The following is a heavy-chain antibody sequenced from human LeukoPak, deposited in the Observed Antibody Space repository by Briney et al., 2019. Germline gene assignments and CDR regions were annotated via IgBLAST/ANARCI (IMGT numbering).Heavy chain of an antibody. V-gene: IGHV1-2*02. CDR3: ARDRMGDCATTSCYLAF. Sequence: ASVKVSCKASGYTFTAYYLHWVRQAPGQGLEWMGWMNPKRGDTNYAQNVQGRVTMTRDTSITTAYMELSGLTSDDTAMYYCARDRMGDCATTSCYLAFWGQGALVTVSS. CDR2: MNPKRGDT. D-gene: IGHD2-2*01. J-gene: IGHJ4*02. CDR1: GYTFTAYY.